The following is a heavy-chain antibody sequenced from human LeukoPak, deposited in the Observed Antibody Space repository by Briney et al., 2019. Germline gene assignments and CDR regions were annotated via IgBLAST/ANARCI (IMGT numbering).Heavy chain of an antibody. Sequence: SETLSLTCAVYGGSFSDYYWSWIRQPPGKGLEWIGEINHSGTTNYSPSLKSRVSISVDTSKNQFSLKLNPVTAADAAMYYCASHYSSGSYRYTGSFDSWGQGMLVNVSS. J-gene: IGHJ4*02. V-gene: IGHV4-34*01. CDR3: ASHYSSGSYRYTGSFDS. CDR1: GGSFSDYY. D-gene: IGHD3-16*02. CDR2: INHSGTT.